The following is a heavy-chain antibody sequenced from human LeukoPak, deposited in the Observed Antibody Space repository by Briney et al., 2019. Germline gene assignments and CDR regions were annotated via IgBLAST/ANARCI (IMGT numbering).Heavy chain of an antibody. CDR3: AKPYCSGGRCYFYYGMDV. Sequence: GGSLRLSCAASGFTFSSYWMSWVRQAPGKGLEWVANIKQDGSEKYYVDSVKGRFTISRDNAKNSLYLQMNSLRAEDTAVYYCAKPYCSGGRCYFYYGMDVWGQGTTVTVSS. D-gene: IGHD2-15*01. V-gene: IGHV3-7*03. J-gene: IGHJ6*02. CDR2: IKQDGSEK. CDR1: GFTFSSYW.